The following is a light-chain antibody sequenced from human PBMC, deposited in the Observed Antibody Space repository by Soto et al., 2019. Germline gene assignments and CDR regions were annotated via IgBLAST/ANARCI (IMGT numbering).Light chain of an antibody. V-gene: IGKV3D-15*01. CDR2: GSS. CDR1: QSVSSD. CDR3: QQYADWPRT. Sequence: EIVLTQSPATLSVSPGEGATLSCRASQSVSSDLAWYQHRPGQAPRLLISGSSTRATDLPDRFRGSGSGTVFTLTISSLQSEDFAVYYCQQYADWPRTFGQGTKVEIK. J-gene: IGKJ1*01.